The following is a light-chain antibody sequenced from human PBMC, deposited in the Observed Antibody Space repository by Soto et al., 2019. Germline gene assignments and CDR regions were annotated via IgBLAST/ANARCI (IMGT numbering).Light chain of an antibody. CDR3: QQYNSYSYT. Sequence: DIQMTQSPSTLSASVGDRVTITCRASQSISSWLAWYQQKPGKAPKLLIYDASSLESGVPSRFSGSGSGTEFTLTISSLQPDEFATDYCQQYNSYSYTFGQGTKLEIK. CDR2: DAS. V-gene: IGKV1-5*01. J-gene: IGKJ2*01. CDR1: QSISSW.